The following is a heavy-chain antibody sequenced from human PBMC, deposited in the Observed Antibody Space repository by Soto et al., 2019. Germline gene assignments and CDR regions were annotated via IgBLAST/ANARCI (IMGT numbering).Heavy chain of an antibody. D-gene: IGHD2-2*01. CDR3: STSVYCSTTRCYYYYGLEV. Sequence: QVQLVQSGAEVKKPGSSVKVSCKVSGGTFSSHSINWVRQAPGQGPEWMGGIIPIFGTENYAQKFQGRVTITAGESTSTAYMELSSLTSEDTALYYCSTSVYCSTTRCYYYYGLEVWGQGTTVIVSS. CDR2: IIPIFGTE. V-gene: IGHV1-69*01. J-gene: IGHJ6*02. CDR1: GGTFSSHS.